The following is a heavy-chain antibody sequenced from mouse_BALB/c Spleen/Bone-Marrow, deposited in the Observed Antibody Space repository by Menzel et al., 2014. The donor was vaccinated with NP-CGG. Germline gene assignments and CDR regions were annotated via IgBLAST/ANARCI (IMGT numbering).Heavy chain of an antibody. V-gene: IGHV1-80*01. D-gene: IGHD2-1*01. CDR3: ALYGNYAGN. J-gene: IGHJ3*01. CDR1: GYAFSSYW. Sequence: VKLMESGAELVRPGSSVKISCKASGYAFSSYWMNWVKQRPGQGLEWIGRIYPGDGDTNYNGKFKGKATLTADKSSSTAYMQLSSLTSEDSAVYFCALYGNYAGNWGQGTLVTVSA. CDR2: IYPGDGDT.